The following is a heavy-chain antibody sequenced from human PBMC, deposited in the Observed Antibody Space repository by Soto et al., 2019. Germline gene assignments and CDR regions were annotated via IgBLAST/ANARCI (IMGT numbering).Heavy chain of an antibody. Sequence: LRLSCAASGFTFTSYELSWVRQAPGKGLEWISYISKSGGTTYYAEPVMVRLTISRDNAQNSLSLQMNSLRAEDTAVYYCAREDNRDVYNFDLWGQGTLVTVSS. CDR2: ISKSGGTT. J-gene: IGHJ4*02. D-gene: IGHD1-1*01. CDR3: AREDNRDVYNFDL. CDR1: GFTFTSYE. V-gene: IGHV3-48*03.